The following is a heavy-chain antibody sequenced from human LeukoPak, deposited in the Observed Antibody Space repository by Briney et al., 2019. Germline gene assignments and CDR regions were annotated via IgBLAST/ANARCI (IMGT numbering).Heavy chain of an antibody. CDR1: GFIFYTYW. Sequence: GGSLRLSCAGSGFIFYTYWMSWVRQAPGKGLEWVANINKDGSETNYVDSVKGRFTISRDNARNLLYLQMNSLRVEDTAVYYCASGDYFDMWGRGTLVTVSS. CDR2: INKDGSET. D-gene: IGHD3-10*01. CDR3: ASGDYFDM. V-gene: IGHV3-7*01. J-gene: IGHJ3*02.